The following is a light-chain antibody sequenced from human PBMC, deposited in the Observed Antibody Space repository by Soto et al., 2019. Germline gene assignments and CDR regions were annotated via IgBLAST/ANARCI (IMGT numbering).Light chain of an antibody. J-gene: IGLJ7*01. CDR1: SSDVGGYNY. CDR3: SSYTSSSTLNWV. CDR2: EVS. V-gene: IGLV2-14*01. Sequence: QSALTQPASVSGSPGQSITISCTGTSSDVGGYNYVSWYQQHPGKAPKLMIYEVSNRPSGVSNRFSGSKSGNTASLTISGLQAEDEAVYYCSSYTSSSTLNWVFGGGTQLTVL.